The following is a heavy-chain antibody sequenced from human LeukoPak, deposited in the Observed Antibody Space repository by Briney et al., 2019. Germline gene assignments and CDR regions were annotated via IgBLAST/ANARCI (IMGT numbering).Heavy chain of an antibody. D-gene: IGHD1-26*01. CDR3: AKDPSGWELLYPFFDY. V-gene: IGHV3-23*01. CDR2: IRSDSFTA. J-gene: IGHJ4*02. CDR1: GFDLTRHA. Sequence: GSLRLSCAASGFDLTRHAMSWVRQTPGKGLEWVSDIRSDSFTATYADSVKGRFTISRDNSKNTLYLQMNSLRAEDTAVYYCAKDPSGWELLYPFFDYWGQGTLVTVSS.